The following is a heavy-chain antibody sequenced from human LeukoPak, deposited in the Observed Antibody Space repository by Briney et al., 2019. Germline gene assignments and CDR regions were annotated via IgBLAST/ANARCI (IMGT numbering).Heavy chain of an antibody. D-gene: IGHD5-12*01. V-gene: IGHV1-2*06. Sequence: ASVMVSCKASGYTFTGYYMHWVRQAPGQGLEWMGRINPNSGGTNYAQKFQGRVTMTRDTSISTAYMELSRLRSDDTAVYYCARDSTNSGYDLWGQGTLVTVSS. J-gene: IGHJ4*02. CDR1: GYTFTGYY. CDR2: INPNSGGT. CDR3: ARDSTNSGYDL.